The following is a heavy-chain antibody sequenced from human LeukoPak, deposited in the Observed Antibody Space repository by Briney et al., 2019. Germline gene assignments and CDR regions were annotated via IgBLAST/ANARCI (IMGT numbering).Heavy chain of an antibody. CDR1: GGSFSGYY. CDR2: INHSGST. CDR3: ARHYGDSPYYFDY. V-gene: IGHV4-34*01. Sequence: SETLSLTCAVYGGSFSGYYWSWIRQPPGKGLEWIGEINHSGSTNYNPSLKSRVTISVDTSKNQFSLKLSSVTAADTAVYYCARHYGDSPYYFDYWGQGTLVTVSS. D-gene: IGHD4-17*01. J-gene: IGHJ4*02.